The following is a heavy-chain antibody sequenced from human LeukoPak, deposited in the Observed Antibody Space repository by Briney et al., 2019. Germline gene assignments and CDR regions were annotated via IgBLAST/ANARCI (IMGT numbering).Heavy chain of an antibody. D-gene: IGHD6-6*01. J-gene: IGHJ4*02. CDR3: ARLPSQRRIAARPGIYYFDY. Sequence: ASVKVSCKASGYTFTSYGISWVRQAPGQGLEWMGWISAYNGNTNYAQKLQGRVTMTTDTSTSTAYMELRSLRSDDTAVYYCARLPSQRRIAARPGIYYFDYWGQGTLVTVSS. V-gene: IGHV1-18*01. CDR1: GYTFTSYG. CDR2: ISAYNGNT.